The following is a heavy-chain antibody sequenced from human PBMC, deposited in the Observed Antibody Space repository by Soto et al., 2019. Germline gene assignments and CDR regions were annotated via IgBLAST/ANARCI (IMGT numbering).Heavy chain of an antibody. CDR2: IYYSGNT. V-gene: IGHV4-30-4*01. CDR3: ARGGGESSDGLYYFDS. D-gene: IGHD3-16*01. Sequence: SETLSLTCTVSGGSTSSDNYWSWIRQPPGKGLEWIGHIYYSGNTDYNPSLKSRLAISIDTSKNQFSLKLSSVTAADTAVYFCARGGGESSDGLYYFDSWGQGSLVTVSS. J-gene: IGHJ4*02. CDR1: GGSTSSDNY.